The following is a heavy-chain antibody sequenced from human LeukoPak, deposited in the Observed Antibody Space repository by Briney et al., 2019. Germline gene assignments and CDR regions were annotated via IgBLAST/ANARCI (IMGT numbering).Heavy chain of an antibody. J-gene: IGHJ3*01. CDR2: ISGDGVRT. CDR3: AKDLTSVYDAFMF. V-gene: IGHV3-43*02. Sequence: GGSLRLSCTASGFTFDERAIQWVRQAPGKGLEWVSLISGDGVRTFYRDSVKGRFTISRDNSKNSLYLQMNSLRTEDTALYYYAKDLTSVYDAFMFGGQGTMVTVSS. CDR1: GFTFDERA.